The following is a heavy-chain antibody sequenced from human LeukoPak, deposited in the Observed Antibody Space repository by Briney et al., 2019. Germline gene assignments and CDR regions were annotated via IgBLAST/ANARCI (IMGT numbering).Heavy chain of an antibody. CDR2: INPNSGGT. CDR3: ARESDDYGCD. CDR1: GYTFTGYY. D-gene: IGHD4-17*01. J-gene: IGHJ4*02. Sequence: GASVKVSCKVSGYTFTGYYMHWVRQAPGQGLEWMGRINPNSGGTNYAQKFQGRVTMTRDTSISTAYMELSRLRPDDTAVYYCARESDDYGCDWGQGTLVTVSS. V-gene: IGHV1-2*06.